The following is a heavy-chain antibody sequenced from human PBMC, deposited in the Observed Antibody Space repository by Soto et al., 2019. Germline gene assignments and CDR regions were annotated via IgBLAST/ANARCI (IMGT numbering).Heavy chain of an antibody. J-gene: IGHJ5*01. D-gene: IGHD2-15*01. CDR2: ISTTSFTI. CDR3: ARDRCYDGTCYSASDS. Sequence: GGSLRLSCSASVFSFSTYNMDWFRQAPGKGPEWIAYISTTSFTIYYADSVKGRFTISRDNDRNSLYLEMNSLRDEDTAVYYCARDRCYDGTCYSASDSWGQGTLVTVSS. V-gene: IGHV3-48*02. CDR1: VFSFSTYN.